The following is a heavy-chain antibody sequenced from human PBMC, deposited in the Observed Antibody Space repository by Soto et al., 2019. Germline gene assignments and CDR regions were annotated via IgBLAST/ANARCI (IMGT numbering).Heavy chain of an antibody. D-gene: IGHD4-17*01. CDR3: ARGGGEMTTVTPGYGY. V-gene: IGHV4-31*03. Sequence: QVQLQESGPGLVKPSQTLSLTCTVSGGSISSGGYYWSWIRQHPGKGLEWIGYIYYSGSTYYNPSLRSRVTITVDKSKNQCSLKLSSVTAADSAVYYCARGGGEMTTVTPGYGYWGQGALVTVSS. CDR2: IYYSGST. CDR1: GGSISSGGYY. J-gene: IGHJ4*02.